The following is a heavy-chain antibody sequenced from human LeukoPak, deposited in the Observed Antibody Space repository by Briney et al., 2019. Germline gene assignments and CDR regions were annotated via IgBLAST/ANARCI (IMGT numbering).Heavy chain of an antibody. CDR3: ARGASSGWLDY. V-gene: IGHV4-39*07. Sequence: SETLSLTCTVSGGSISSSSYYWGWIRQPPGKGLEWIGSIYYSGSTYYNPSLKSRVTISVDTSKNQFSLKLSSVTAADTAVYYCARGASSGWLDYWGQGTLVAVSS. CDR1: GGSISSSSYY. J-gene: IGHJ4*02. CDR2: IYYSGST. D-gene: IGHD6-19*01.